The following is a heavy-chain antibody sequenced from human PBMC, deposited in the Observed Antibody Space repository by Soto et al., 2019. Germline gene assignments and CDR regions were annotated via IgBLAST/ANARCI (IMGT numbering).Heavy chain of an antibody. V-gene: IGHV6-1*01. J-gene: IGHJ4*02. CDR3: AREGEAPAAPTLDC. Sequence: KQSPTLSLTCAISGDSVSSNSAAWNWIRQSPSRGLEWLGRTYYRSKWYNDYAVSVKSRITIKPDTSKNQFSLQLNSVTPEDTAVYYCAREGEAPAAPTLDCWGQGTLVTVSS. CDR2: TYYRSKWYN. CDR1: GDSVSSNSAA. D-gene: IGHD6-13*01.